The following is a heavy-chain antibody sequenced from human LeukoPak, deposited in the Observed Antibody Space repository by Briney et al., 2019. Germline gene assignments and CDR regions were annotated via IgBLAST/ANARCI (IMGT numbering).Heavy chain of an antibody. CDR2: INRSGST. J-gene: IGHJ6*03. CDR3: ARVLFDYYDSSGYYYYYYYYMDV. V-gene: IGHV4-34*01. Sequence: SETLSLTCAVYGGSFSGYYWSWIRQPPGKGLEWIGEINRSGSTNYNPSLKSRVTISVDTSKNQFSPKLSSVTAADTAVYYCARVLFDYYDSSGYYYYYYYYMDVWGKGTTVTVSS. D-gene: IGHD3-22*01. CDR1: GGSFSGYY.